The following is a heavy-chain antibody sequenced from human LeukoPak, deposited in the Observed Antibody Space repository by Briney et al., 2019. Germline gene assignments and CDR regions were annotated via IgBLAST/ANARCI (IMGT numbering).Heavy chain of an antibody. CDR2: ISGSDGST. D-gene: IGHD2-2*01. V-gene: IGHV3-23*01. J-gene: IGHJ5*02. Sequence: ETLSLTCAVYGGSFSGYYWSWIRQPPGKGLEWVSAISGSDGSTYYADSVKGRFSISRDNSKNTLYLQMNTLRAEDTAVYYCSRGSAIVIIPAAFSWFDPWGQGTQVTVSS. CDR3: SRGSAIVIIPAAFSWFDP. CDR1: GGSFSGYY.